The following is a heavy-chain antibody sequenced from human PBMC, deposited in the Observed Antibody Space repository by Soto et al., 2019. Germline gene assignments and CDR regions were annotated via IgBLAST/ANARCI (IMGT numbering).Heavy chain of an antibody. Sequence: EVQLVESGGGLVKPGGSLRLSCAASGFTFSSYSMNWVRQAPGKGLEWVSSISSSSSYIYYADSVKGRFTISRDNAKNSLYLQMNSLRDEDTAVYYCARTYDFWSGYYIFAFDIWGQGTMVTVSS. CDR3: ARTYDFWSGYYIFAFDI. CDR2: ISSSSSYI. D-gene: IGHD3-3*01. V-gene: IGHV3-21*01. CDR1: GFTFSSYS. J-gene: IGHJ3*02.